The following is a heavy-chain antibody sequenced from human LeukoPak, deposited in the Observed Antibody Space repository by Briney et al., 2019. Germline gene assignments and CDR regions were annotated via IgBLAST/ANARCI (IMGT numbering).Heavy chain of an antibody. J-gene: IGHJ4*02. D-gene: IGHD2-15*01. CDR3: ATVRDIVVGGGTYYFDY. Sequence: ASVKVSCKAAGYTFIGYYLHWVRQAPGQGREWMGWINPHHGETNYAQKFQDRVTMTRDTSITTAYMELSRLKSDDTAVYYCATVRDIVVGGGTYYFDYWGQGTLVTVSS. V-gene: IGHV1-2*02. CDR1: GYTFIGYY. CDR2: INPHHGET.